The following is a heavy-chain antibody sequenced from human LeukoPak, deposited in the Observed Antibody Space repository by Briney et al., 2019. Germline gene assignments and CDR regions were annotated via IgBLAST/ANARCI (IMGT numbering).Heavy chain of an antibody. Sequence: GGSLRLSCAAPGFTFSSYWMSWVRQAPGKGLEWVANIKQDGSEKYYVDSVKGRFTISRDNAKNSLYLQMNSLRAEDTAVYYCAREKTTVTTPWFDPWGQGTLVTVSS. V-gene: IGHV3-7*01. J-gene: IGHJ5*02. CDR1: GFTFSSYW. CDR2: IKQDGSEK. CDR3: AREKTTVTTPWFDP. D-gene: IGHD4-17*01.